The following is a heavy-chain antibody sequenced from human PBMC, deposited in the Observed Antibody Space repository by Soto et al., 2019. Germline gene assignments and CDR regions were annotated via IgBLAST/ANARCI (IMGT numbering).Heavy chain of an antibody. Sequence: QVQLQESGPGLVKPSETLSLTCTVSGDSITSYYWSWIRQPPGKGLEWLGYIYYTGSTTYNPSLKSRVTISLDTSKNQFSPKLNSVTAADTAVYYCARHAFGSGFYYGMGVWGQGTTVTVSS. D-gene: IGHD3-10*01. CDR2: IYYTGST. CDR3: ARHAFGSGFYYGMGV. V-gene: IGHV4-59*08. J-gene: IGHJ6*02. CDR1: GDSITSYY.